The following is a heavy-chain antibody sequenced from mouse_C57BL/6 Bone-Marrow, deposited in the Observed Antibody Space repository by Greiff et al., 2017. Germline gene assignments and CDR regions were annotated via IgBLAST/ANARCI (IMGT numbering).Heavy chain of an antibody. Sequence: VQLQQSGAELVKPGASVKLSCKASGYTFTSYWMHWVKQRPGQGLEWIGMIHPNSGSTNYNEKFKSKATLTVDKSSSTAYMQLSSLTSEDSAVYYCARRGNWGYAMDYWGQGTSVTVSS. V-gene: IGHV1-64*01. CDR1: GYTFTSYW. D-gene: IGHD4-1*02. J-gene: IGHJ4*01. CDR2: IHPNSGST. CDR3: ARRGNWGYAMDY.